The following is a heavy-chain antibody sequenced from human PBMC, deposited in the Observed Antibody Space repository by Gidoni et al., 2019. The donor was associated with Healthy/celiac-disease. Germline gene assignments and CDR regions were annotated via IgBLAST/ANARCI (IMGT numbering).Heavy chain of an antibody. D-gene: IGHD3-22*01. CDR2: ISSSSSTI. J-gene: IGHJ3*02. Sequence: DVQLVESGGGLVQPRGSLRLSCAASGFTLSSHSMNWVRQAPGKELEQVSYISSSSSTIYYADSVKGRFTISRDNAKNSLYLQMNSLRDEDTAVYYCAREGDYDSSEGAFDIWGQGTMVTVSS. CDR1: GFTLSSHS. V-gene: IGHV3-48*02. CDR3: AREGDYDSSEGAFDI.